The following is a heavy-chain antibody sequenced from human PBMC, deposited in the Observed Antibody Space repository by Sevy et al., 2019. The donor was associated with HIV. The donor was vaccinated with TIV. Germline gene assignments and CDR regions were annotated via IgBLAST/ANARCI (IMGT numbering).Heavy chain of an antibody. Sequence: GGSLRLSCAASGFIFNNYDMYWIXXAPGKGLEWVATVSYDGADKDYADIVKGRFTISRDSSRSMLYLQMSSLRPEDTGVYFCAKDMVDCSGRTCYSGAVSPFESWGQGTLVTVSS. V-gene: IGHV3-30*18. CDR1: GFIFNNYD. D-gene: IGHD2-15*01. CDR3: AKDMVDCSGRTCYSGAVSPFES. J-gene: IGHJ4*02. CDR2: VSYDGADK.